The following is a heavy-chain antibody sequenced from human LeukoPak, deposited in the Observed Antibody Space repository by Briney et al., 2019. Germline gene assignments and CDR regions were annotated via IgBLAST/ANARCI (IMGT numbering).Heavy chain of an antibody. CDR3: ARVYSSSPSFDY. CDR1: GRSFSGYY. J-gene: IGHJ4*02. Sequence: SETLSLTCAVYGRSFSGYYWSWIRQPPGKGLEWIGEINHSGSTNYNPSLKSRVTISVDTSKNQFSLKLSSVTAADTAVYYCARVYSSSPSFDYWGQGTLVTVSS. CDR2: INHSGST. D-gene: IGHD6-6*01. V-gene: IGHV4-34*01.